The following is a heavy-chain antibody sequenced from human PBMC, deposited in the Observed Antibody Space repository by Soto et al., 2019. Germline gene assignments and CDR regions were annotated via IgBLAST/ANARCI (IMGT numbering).Heavy chain of an antibody. D-gene: IGHD6-19*01. CDR1: GFTFSSYS. J-gene: IGHJ4*02. V-gene: IGHV3-48*01. Sequence: EVQLVESGGGLVQPGGSLRLSCAASGFTFSSYSIHWVRQAPEKRLEWVSYIGTSTSTTYYADSVKGRFTISRDNAKNSLFLQMNSLRAEDTAVYYCARALQTYTSGPLGFWGQGTRVTVSS. CDR2: IGTSTSTT. CDR3: ARALQTYTSGPLGF.